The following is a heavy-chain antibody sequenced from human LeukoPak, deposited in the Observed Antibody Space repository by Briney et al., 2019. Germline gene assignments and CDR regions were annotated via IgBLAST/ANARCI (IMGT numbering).Heavy chain of an antibody. Sequence: ASVKVSCKASGYTFTTYPMHWVRQAPGQGLEWMGWINTNTGDPTYAPGFTGRFVFSLDTSVSTTYLQISSLKADDTAVYYCAKVGGKSEGYLDFWAQGTLVTVSS. J-gene: IGHJ4*02. D-gene: IGHD4-23*01. CDR1: GYTFTTYP. CDR3: AKVGGKSEGYLDF. V-gene: IGHV7-4-1*02. CDR2: INTNTGDP.